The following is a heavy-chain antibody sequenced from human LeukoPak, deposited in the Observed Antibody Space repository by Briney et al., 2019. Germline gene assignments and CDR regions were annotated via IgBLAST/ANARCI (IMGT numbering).Heavy chain of an antibody. CDR1: GFSLNTSGVG. J-gene: IGHJ6*02. D-gene: IGHD4-23*01. Sequence: SGPTLVKPTQTLTLTCTFSGFSLNTSGVGVGWIRQPPGKALEWPAVIYWDDDKRYSPSLKSRLTITKDTSKNQVVLTMTNMDPVDTATYYCAHRRVNSAMDVWGQGTTVTVSS. V-gene: IGHV2-5*02. CDR3: AHRRVNSAMDV. CDR2: IYWDDDK.